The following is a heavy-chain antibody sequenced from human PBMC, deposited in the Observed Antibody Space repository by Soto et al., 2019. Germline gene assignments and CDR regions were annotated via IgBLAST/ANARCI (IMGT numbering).Heavy chain of an antibody. V-gene: IGHV4-34*01. CDR2: INHSGST. D-gene: IGHD2-8*02. CDR1: GGSFSGYD. CDR3: ARDKITGLFDY. Sequence: PSETLSLTCSVSGGSFSGYDGTWIRQPPGTGLEWIGEINHSGSTNYNPSLKSRVTISVDTSKNQFSLKLTSVTAADTAVYYCARDKITGLFDYWGQGTLVTVSS. J-gene: IGHJ4*02.